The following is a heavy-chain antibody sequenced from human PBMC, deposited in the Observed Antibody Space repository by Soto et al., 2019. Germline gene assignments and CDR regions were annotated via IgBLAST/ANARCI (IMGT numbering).Heavy chain of an antibody. V-gene: IGHV3-53*01. J-gene: IGHJ4*02. D-gene: IGHD5-18*01. Sequence: VGSLRLSCAASGFTVSSNYMSWVRQAPGKGLEWVSVIYSGGSTYYADSVKGRFTISRDNSKNTLYLQMNSLRAEDTAVYYCARDLYSYGYFDYWGQGTLVTVSS. CDR1: GFTVSSNY. CDR3: ARDLYSYGYFDY. CDR2: IYSGGST.